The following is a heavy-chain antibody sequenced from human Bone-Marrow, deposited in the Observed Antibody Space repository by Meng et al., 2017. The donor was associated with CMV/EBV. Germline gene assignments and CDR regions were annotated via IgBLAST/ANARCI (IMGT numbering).Heavy chain of an antibody. V-gene: IGHV3-30*02. J-gene: IGHJ5*01. D-gene: IGHD6-19*01. CDR2: IRYDGSDK. Sequence: GESLKISCLASGFIFSSFDMHWVRQTPGKGLEWVAFIRYDGSDKYYADSVEGRFTISRDNSKDTLYLQMNSLRVEDTAVYYCAKARVVGWVSSGWYFGWFDSWGRGALVTVSS. CDR3: AKARVVGWVSSGWYFGWFDS. CDR1: GFIFSSFD.